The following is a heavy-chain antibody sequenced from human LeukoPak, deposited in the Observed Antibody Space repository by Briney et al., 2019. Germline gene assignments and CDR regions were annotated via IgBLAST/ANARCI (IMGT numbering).Heavy chain of an antibody. J-gene: IGHJ4*02. V-gene: IGHV4-30-2*01. Sequence: PSQTLSLTCTVSGGSISSGGYYWSWIRQPPGKGLEWIGYIHHGGSTYYNASLKSRVTISIDLSENQFSLKLSSVTAADTAIYYCARDSAWGSSDYWGQGTLVTVSS. CDR1: GGSISSGGYY. D-gene: IGHD7-27*01. CDR2: IHHGGST. CDR3: ARDSAWGSSDY.